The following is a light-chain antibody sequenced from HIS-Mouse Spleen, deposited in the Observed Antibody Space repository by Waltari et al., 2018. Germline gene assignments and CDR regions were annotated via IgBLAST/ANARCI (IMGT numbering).Light chain of an antibody. Sequence: QSALTQPASVSGSPGQSITISCTGTNSDVGGYNYVSWYQQHPGKAPKLMIYEVSNRPSGGSNRFSGSKSGNTASLTISGLQAEDEADYYCSSYTSSSTVVFGGGTKLTVL. CDR3: SSYTSSSTVV. CDR2: EVS. V-gene: IGLV2-14*01. CDR1: NSDVGGYNY. J-gene: IGLJ2*01.